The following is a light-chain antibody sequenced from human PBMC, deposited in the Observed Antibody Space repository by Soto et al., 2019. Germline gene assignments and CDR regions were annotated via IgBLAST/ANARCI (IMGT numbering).Light chain of an antibody. CDR2: GAS. Sequence: EIEMTQSPATLSVSPGERATLSCRASQGVSSKLAWYQQKPGQAPRLLIYGASTRATGIPARFSGSGSGTEFTLTISSLQSEDFAVYYCQHYNNWPYTFGQGTKLEIK. J-gene: IGKJ2*01. V-gene: IGKV3-15*01. CDR1: QGVSSK. CDR3: QHYNNWPYT.